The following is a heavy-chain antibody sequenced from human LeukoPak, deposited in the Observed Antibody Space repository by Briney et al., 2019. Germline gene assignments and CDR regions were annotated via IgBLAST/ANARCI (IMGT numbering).Heavy chain of an antibody. CDR2: IYPGDSDT. J-gene: IGHJ4*02. CDR3: ARRAVGRYYDFWSGYPPDY. D-gene: IGHD3-3*01. V-gene: IGHV5-51*01. CDR1: GYSFTSYW. Sequence: PGESLKISCKGSGYSFTSYWIGWVRQMPGKGLEWMGIIYPGDSDTRYSPSFQGQVTISADKSISTAYLQWSSLKASDTAMYYCARRAVGRYYDFWSGYPPDYWGQGTLVTVSS.